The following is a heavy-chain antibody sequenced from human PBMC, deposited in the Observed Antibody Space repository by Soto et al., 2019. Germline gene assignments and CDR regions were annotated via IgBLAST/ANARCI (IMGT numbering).Heavy chain of an antibody. CDR2: ISAYNGNT. J-gene: IGHJ6*02. CDR3: ARDCSGDSCYSHYYYYYGMDV. Sequence: VKATCEDPGYSFTSKGMSWVRHSPRQGLEWMGWISAYNGNTNYAQKLQGRVTMTTDTSTSTAYMELRSLRSDDTAAYYCARDCSGDSCYSHYYYYYGMDVWGQGTTVTVSS. V-gene: IGHV1-18*01. D-gene: IGHD2-15*01. CDR1: GYSFTSKG.